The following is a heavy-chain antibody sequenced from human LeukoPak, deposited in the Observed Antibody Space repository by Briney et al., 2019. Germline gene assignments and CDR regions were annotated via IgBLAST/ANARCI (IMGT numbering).Heavy chain of an antibody. CDR1: GGSINSGDYH. CDR2: IHYRGTT. Sequence: SETLSLTCTVSGGSINSGDYHWSWLRQHPGKGLEWIGYIHYRGTTYYNPSLESRVTVSADTSKNQFSLKLNSVTAADTAVYYXXRXKAFDSSVSYSNPFDSWGLGTLVTVSS. CDR3: XRXKAFDSSVSYSNPFDS. D-gene: IGHD3-22*01. V-gene: IGHV4-31*03. J-gene: IGHJ4*02.